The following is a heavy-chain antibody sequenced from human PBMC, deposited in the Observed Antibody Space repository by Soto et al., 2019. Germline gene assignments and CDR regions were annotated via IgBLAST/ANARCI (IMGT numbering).Heavy chain of an antibody. Sequence: QVQLVQSAAEVKKPGASVKVSCKTSGYIFTNYGISWVRQAPGQGLEWMGWISAYDGLTNHSQKFQGRLTMTTDTSTSTAYMELRSLSSDDAAVYYCARVRYHDTSGYYDVHYWGQGTLVTVSS. D-gene: IGHD3-22*01. CDR2: ISAYDGLT. J-gene: IGHJ4*02. CDR3: ARVRYHDTSGYYDVHY. CDR1: GYIFTNYG. V-gene: IGHV1-18*01.